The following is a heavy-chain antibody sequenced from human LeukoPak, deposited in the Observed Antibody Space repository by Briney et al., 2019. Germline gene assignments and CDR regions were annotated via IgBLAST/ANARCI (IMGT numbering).Heavy chain of an antibody. D-gene: IGHD3-3*01. CDR1: GFTFSSYS. CDR2: ISSSSSYI. CDR3: ASAPVLRFLEWLSTPTTTYGMDV. J-gene: IGHJ6*02. V-gene: IGHV3-21*01. Sequence: GGPLRLSCAASGFTFSSYSMNWVRQAPGKGLEWVSSISSSSSYIYYADSVKGRFTISRDNAKNSLYLQMNSLRAEDTAVYYCASAPVLRFLEWLSTPTTTYGMDVWGQGTTVTVSS.